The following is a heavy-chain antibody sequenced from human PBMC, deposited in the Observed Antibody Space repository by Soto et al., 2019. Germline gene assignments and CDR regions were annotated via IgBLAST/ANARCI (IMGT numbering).Heavy chain of an antibody. V-gene: IGHV4-34*01. J-gene: IGHJ4*02. Sequence: PSETLSLTCAVYGGSFSGYYWSWMRQPPGKGLEWIGEINHSGSTNYNPSLKSRVNISVDTSKNQFSLKLSSVTAADTAVYYCVAAADYFDYWGQGTLVTVSS. CDR3: VAAADYFDY. D-gene: IGHD6-13*01. CDR1: GGSFSGYY. CDR2: INHSGST.